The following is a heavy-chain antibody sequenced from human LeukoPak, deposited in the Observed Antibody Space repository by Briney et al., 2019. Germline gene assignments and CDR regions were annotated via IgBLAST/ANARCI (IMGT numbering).Heavy chain of an antibody. D-gene: IGHD6-19*01. CDR2: INPDSGGT. CDR3: TREARAGNWFDP. J-gene: IGHJ5*02. Sequence: ASVKVSCKASGYTFSDYYIHWVRQAPAQGLEWMGWINPDSGGTNYAQKFQGRVTMTRDTSITTVYMELSKLRSDDTAVFYCTREARAGNWFDPWGQGTLVTVSS. V-gene: IGHV1-2*02. CDR1: GYTFSDYY.